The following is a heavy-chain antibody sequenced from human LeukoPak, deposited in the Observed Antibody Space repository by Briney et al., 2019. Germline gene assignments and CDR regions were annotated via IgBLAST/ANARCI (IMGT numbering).Heavy chain of an antibody. V-gene: IGHV6-1*01. J-gene: IGHJ4*02. CDR1: GDSVSSNSGA. CDR2: TYYRSKWYN. D-gene: IGHD6-6*01. CDR3: ARASYSSSSGGNNFDY. Sequence: QTLSLTCAISGDSVSSNSGAWNWIRQSPSRGLEWLGRTYYRSKWYNDYAVSVKSRTTINPDTSKNQFSLQLNSVTPEDTAVYYCARASYSSSSGGNNFDYWGQGTLVTVSS.